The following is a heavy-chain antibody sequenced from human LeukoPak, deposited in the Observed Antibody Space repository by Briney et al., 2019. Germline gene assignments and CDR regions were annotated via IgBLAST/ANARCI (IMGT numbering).Heavy chain of an antibody. J-gene: IGHJ6*03. CDR1: GGSFSGYY. CDR2: INHSGST. Sequence: SETLSPTCAVYGGSFSGYYWSWIRQPPGKGLEWIGEINHSGSTNYNPSLKSRVTISVDTSKNQFSLKLSSVTAADTAVYYCARSRNYYYYYMDVWGKGTTVTVSS. CDR3: ARSRNYYYYYMDV. V-gene: IGHV4-34*01.